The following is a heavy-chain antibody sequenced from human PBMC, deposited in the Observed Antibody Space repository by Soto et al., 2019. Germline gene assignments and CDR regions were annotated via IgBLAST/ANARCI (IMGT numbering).Heavy chain of an antibody. D-gene: IGHD6-19*01. CDR2: MGTAGDT. J-gene: IGHJ4*02. CDR1: GFTFSRYD. V-gene: IGHV3-13*01. CDR3: ARVERGWTSFHDY. Sequence: GGSLRFSCATSGFTFSRYDMFWVRKATGKGLERVSAMGTAGDTYYQGSVKGRFTNSRENAKNSLYLQMNSLRAEDTAVYYCARVERGWTSFHDYWGRGTLVTVSS.